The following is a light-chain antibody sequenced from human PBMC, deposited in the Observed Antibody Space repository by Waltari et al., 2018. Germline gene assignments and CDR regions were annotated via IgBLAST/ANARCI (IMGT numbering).Light chain of an antibody. CDR2: GNS. CDR1: SSNIRAGYD. CDR3: QSYDSSLSGAV. V-gene: IGLV1-40*01. Sequence: QSVLTQPPSVSGAPGQRVTISCTGSSSNIRAGYDVHWYQQHPGTAPKLLIYGNSNRPSGVPDRFSGSKSGTSASLAITGLQAEDEADYYCQSYDSSLSGAVFGGGTQLTVL. J-gene: IGLJ7*01.